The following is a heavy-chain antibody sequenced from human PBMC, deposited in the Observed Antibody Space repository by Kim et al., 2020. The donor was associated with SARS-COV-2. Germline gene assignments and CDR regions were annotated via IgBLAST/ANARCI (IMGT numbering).Heavy chain of an antibody. J-gene: IGHJ4*02. CDR3: VKEGGRDDRGDWEDRHFDY. V-gene: IGHV6-1*01. Sequence: SQTLSLSCAISGDSVSSRYAAWNWIRQSPSRGLEWLGRTYYRSKWFNEYAVSLKSRIIINVDTSKNQFSVQLNSVTPEDTAVYYCVKEGGRDDRGDWEDRHFDYWGRGTLVTVSS. D-gene: IGHD2-21*01. CDR2: TYYRSKWFN. CDR1: GDSVSSRYAA.